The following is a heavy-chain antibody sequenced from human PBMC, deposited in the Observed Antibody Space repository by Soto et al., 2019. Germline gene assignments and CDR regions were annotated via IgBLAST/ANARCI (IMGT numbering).Heavy chain of an antibody. Sequence: QITLKESGPTLVKPTQTLTLTCTFSGFSLNTNGVGVGWIRQPPGKALEWLALIYWDDDKRYRPSLKSRLTIPTDTSKNQVVLTMTNMDPVDTATYYCAHRRVRDSSGENFDSWGQGTLVTVSS. D-gene: IGHD6-19*01. CDR1: GFSLNTNGVG. CDR2: IYWDDDK. CDR3: AHRRVRDSSGENFDS. V-gene: IGHV2-5*02. J-gene: IGHJ4*02.